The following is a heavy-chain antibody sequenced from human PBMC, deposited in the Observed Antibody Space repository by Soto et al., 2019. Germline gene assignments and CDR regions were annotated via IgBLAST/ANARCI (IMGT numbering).Heavy chain of an antibody. Sequence: GASVKVSCKASGYTFTSYGISWVRQAPGQGLEWMGWISAYNGNTNYAQKLQGRVTMTTDTSTSTAYMEPRSLRSDDTAVYYCARAITTVTDYYYYGMDVWGQGPTVTVSS. CDR1: GYTFTSYG. CDR3: ARAITTVTDYYYYGMDV. V-gene: IGHV1-18*01. D-gene: IGHD4-17*01. J-gene: IGHJ6*02. CDR2: ISAYNGNT.